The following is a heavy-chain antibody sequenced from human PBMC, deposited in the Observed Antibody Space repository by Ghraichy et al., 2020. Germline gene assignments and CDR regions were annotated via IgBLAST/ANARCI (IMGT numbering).Heavy chain of an antibody. Sequence: SETLSLTCTVSGGSVSSGSYYWSWIRQPPGKGLEWIGYIYYSGSTNYNPSLKSRVTISVDTSKNQFSLKLSSVTAADTAVYYCARAGGTYQLLSGFDPWGQGTLVTVSS. D-gene: IGHD2-2*01. CDR3: ARAGGTYQLLSGFDP. CDR2: IYYSGST. CDR1: GGSVSSGSYY. V-gene: IGHV4-61*01. J-gene: IGHJ5*02.